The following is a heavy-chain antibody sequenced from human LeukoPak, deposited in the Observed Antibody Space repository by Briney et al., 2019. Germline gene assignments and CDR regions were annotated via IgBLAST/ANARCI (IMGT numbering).Heavy chain of an antibody. J-gene: IGHJ4*02. CDR1: GGSFSDYY. D-gene: IGHD2-15*01. CDR3: ATDTYSLEKDY. Sequence: SETLSLTCAVYGGSFSDYYWSWIRQPPGKGLEWIGSIYYSGSTYYNPSLKSRVTISVDTSKNQFSLKLSSVTAADTAVYYCATDTYSLEKDYWGQGTLVTVSS. V-gene: IGHV4-34*01. CDR2: IYYSGST.